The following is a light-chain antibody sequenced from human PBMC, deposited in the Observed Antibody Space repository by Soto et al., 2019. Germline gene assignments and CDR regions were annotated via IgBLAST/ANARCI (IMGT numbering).Light chain of an antibody. CDR2: KAS. CDR3: QHWS. V-gene: IGKV1-5*03. J-gene: IGKJ1*01. Sequence: DIQMTQSPSTLSASVGDRVTITCRANQSISVWLAWYQQKPGKAPNLLIYKASSLESGVPSRFSGSGSGTEFTLTISRLQPEDVATYYCQHWSFGQGTKVDNK. CDR1: QSISVW.